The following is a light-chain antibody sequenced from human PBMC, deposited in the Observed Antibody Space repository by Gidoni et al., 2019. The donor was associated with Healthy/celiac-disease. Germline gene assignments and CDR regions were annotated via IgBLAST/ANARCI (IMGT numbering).Light chain of an antibody. CDR3: QQYYSYSRT. V-gene: IGKV1-8*01. Sequence: AIRMTQSPSSLSASTGDRVTITCRASQGISSYLAWYQQKQGKAPKLMIYAASTLQSGVPSRFSGSGSGKDFTLTISCLQSEDFATYYWQQYYSYSRTFGQGTKVEIK. CDR2: AAS. J-gene: IGKJ1*01. CDR1: QGISSY.